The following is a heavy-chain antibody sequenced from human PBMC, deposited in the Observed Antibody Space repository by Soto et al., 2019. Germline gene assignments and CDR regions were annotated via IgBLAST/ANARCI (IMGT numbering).Heavy chain of an antibody. Sequence: SETLSLTCTVSGGSVSSTRYYWGWIRQPPGKGLEWIGAIYYSGTTYYNPSLKSRVTMSVDTSKNQFSLSLSSVTAADTAIYYCARQTGGFGYYFDYWGQGTLVTVSS. V-gene: IGHV4-39*01. D-gene: IGHD3-16*01. J-gene: IGHJ4*02. CDR1: GGSVSSTRYY. CDR2: IYYSGTT. CDR3: ARQTGGFGYYFDY.